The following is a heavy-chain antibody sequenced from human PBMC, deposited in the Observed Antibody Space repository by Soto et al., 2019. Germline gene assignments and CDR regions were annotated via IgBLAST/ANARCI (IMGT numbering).Heavy chain of an antibody. CDR3: TTDGHSYGGTYYYYGMDV. V-gene: IGHV3-15*01. CDR1: GFTFSNAW. J-gene: IGHJ6*02. Sequence: LRLSCAASGFTFSNAWMSWVRQAPGKGLEWVGRIKSKTDGGTTDYAAPVKGRFTISRDDSKNTLYLQMNSLKTEDTAVYYCTTDGHSYGGTYYYYGMDVWGQGTTVTVSS. CDR2: IKSKTDGGTT. D-gene: IGHD5-18*01.